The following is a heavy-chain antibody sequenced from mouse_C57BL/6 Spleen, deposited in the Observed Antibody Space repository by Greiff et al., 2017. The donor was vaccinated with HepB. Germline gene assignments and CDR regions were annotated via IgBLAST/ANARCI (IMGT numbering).Heavy chain of an antibody. V-gene: IGHV1-15*01. D-gene: IGHD2-2*01. CDR3: TIGLQRAY. J-gene: IGHJ3*01. Sequence: VQLQQSGAELVRPGASVTLSCKASGYTFTDYEMHWVKQTPVHGLEWIGAIDPETGGTAYNQKVKGKAILTADKSSSTAYMELRSLTSEDSAVYYGTIGLQRAYGGQGTLVTVSA. CDR1: GYTFTDYE. CDR2: IDPETGGT.